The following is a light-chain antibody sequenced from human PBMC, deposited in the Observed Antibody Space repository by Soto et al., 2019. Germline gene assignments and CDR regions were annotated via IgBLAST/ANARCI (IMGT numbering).Light chain of an antibody. CDR3: QKYATSPLA. CDR1: QSVSSY. V-gene: IGKV3-20*01. Sequence: EIVLTQSPATLSLSPGERATLSCRASQSVSSYLAWYQQKPGQAPRLLIYDASTRATGIPDRFSGSGSGTDFTLTISRLEPEDFAVYFCQKYATSPLAFGGGTKVDIK. CDR2: DAS. J-gene: IGKJ4*01.